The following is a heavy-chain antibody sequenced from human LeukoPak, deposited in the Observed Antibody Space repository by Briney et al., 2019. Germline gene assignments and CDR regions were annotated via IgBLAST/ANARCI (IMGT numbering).Heavy chain of an antibody. V-gene: IGHV3-53*01. CDR2: IYSGGST. Sequence: RGSLRLSCAASGFTVSSNYMSWVRQAPGKGLEWVSVIYSGGSTYYADSVKGRFTISRDNSKNTLYLQMNSLRAEDTAVYYCASFSYYDSSGYYSGYWGQGTLVTVSS. J-gene: IGHJ4*02. D-gene: IGHD3-22*01. CDR1: GFTVSSNY. CDR3: ASFSYYDSSGYYSGY.